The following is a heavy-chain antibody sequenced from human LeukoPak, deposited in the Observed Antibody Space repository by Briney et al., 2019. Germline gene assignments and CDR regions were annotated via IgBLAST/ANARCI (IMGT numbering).Heavy chain of an antibody. J-gene: IGHJ4*02. D-gene: IGHD1-7*01. CDR1: GYTFTDYY. CDR2: ISASNGNT. CDR3: ARYPLSYTGNWHYFFDY. V-gene: IGHV1-18*04. Sequence: ASVKVSCKASGYTFTDYYIHWLRQAPGQGLEWLGWISASNGNTNYAQKLQGRVTMTSDTSTSTAYMDLRSLTPDDTAFYYCARYPLSYTGNWHYFFDYWGQGTLLTVSS.